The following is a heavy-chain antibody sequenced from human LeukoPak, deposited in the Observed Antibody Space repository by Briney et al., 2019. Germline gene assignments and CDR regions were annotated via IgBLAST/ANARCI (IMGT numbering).Heavy chain of an antibody. CDR1: GFTFSSYE. Sequence: PGGSLRLSCAASGFTFSSYEMNWDRQAPGKWLEWVSYISSSGSTIYYADSVKGRFTISRDNAKNALYLQMNSLRAEDTAVYYCARDGGSYTRGDYWGQGTLVTVSS. V-gene: IGHV3-48*03. J-gene: IGHJ4*02. CDR2: ISSSGSTI. D-gene: IGHD1-26*01. CDR3: ARDGGSYTRGDY.